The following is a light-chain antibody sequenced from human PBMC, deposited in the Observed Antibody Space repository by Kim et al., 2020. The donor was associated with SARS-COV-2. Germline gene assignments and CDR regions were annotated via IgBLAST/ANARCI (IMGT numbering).Light chain of an antibody. Sequence: ASVGDRVTIPCRASQAINNWLAWYQQNPGKAPKLLIYAASNLQSGVSSRFSGSGSGTDFTLTISSLRPEDSASYYCQQANTFPITFGQGTRLEIK. J-gene: IGKJ5*01. CDR1: QAINNW. CDR3: QQANTFPIT. CDR2: AAS. V-gene: IGKV1D-12*01.